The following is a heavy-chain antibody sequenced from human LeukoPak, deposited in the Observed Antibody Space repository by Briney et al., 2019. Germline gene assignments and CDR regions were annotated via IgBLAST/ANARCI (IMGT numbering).Heavy chain of an antibody. V-gene: IGHV4-59*02. D-gene: IGHD6-13*01. Sequence: SETLSLTCTVSGGSVSSYYWSWIRQTPEKGLEWIGYMSYSGRIDYGPSLKSRVTISVDTSKNQFSLKLSSVTAADTAVYYCARSWYSSSWYHAFDVWGQGTMVTVS. CDR1: GGSVSSYY. CDR3: ARSWYSSSWYHAFDV. J-gene: IGHJ3*01. CDR2: MSYSGRI.